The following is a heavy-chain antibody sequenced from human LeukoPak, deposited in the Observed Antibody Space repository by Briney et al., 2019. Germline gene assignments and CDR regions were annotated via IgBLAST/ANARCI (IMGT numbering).Heavy chain of an antibody. CDR1: GYSFTSYW. D-gene: IGHD2-2*01. J-gene: IGHJ3*02. Sequence: GASLQISCKGSGYSFTSYWIGWVRPLPGKGLEWMGIIYPGDSDTRYSPSFQGQVTISADKSISTAYLQWSSLKASDTAMYYCARSPLYCSSTSCYPNAFDIWGQGTMVTVSS. CDR2: IYPGDSDT. CDR3: ARSPLYCSSTSCYPNAFDI. V-gene: IGHV5-51*01.